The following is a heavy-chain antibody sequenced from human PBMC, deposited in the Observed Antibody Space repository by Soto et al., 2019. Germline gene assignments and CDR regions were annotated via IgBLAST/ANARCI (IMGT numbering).Heavy chain of an antibody. V-gene: IGHV3-11*01. CDR3: ARFHKGIASSGTGFDWFDP. CDR1: GFTFSDYY. CDR2: ISISGSTI. Sequence: QVQLVESGGGLVKPGGSLRLSCAASGFTFSDYYMSWIRQAPGKGLEWVSYISISGSTIYYADSVKGRVTIARDNAKNSLYLQMNSRRAEDTAVYYCARFHKGIASSGTGFDWFDPWGQGTLVTVSS. D-gene: IGHD6-13*01. J-gene: IGHJ5*02.